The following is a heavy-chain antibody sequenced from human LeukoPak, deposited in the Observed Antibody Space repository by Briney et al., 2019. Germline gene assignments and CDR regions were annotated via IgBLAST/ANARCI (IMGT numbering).Heavy chain of an antibody. Sequence: SQTLSLTCAISGDIVSSNSATWDWIRQSPSRGLEWLGRTYYRSKWYYDYAVSVISRIKINPDTSKNQFSLQLNSATPEDTAVYYCAREYCSGGNCYEFDHWGQGTLVTVSS. J-gene: IGHJ4*02. V-gene: IGHV6-1*01. CDR1: GDIVSSNSAT. CDR2: TYYRSKWYY. D-gene: IGHD2-15*01. CDR3: AREYCSGGNCYEFDH.